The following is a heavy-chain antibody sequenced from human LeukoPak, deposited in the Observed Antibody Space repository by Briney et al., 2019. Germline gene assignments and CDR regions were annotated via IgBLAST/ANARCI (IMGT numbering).Heavy chain of an antibody. D-gene: IGHD4-11*01. Sequence: ASVKVSCKASGYTFTSYAMHWVRQAPGQRLEWMGWINAGNGNTKYSQEFRGRVTITRDTSASTAYMELSSLRSEDMAVYYCARSRITPYSNYAGDLDYWGQGTLVTVSS. CDR1: GYTFTSYA. CDR3: ARSRITPYSNYAGDLDY. V-gene: IGHV1-3*03. J-gene: IGHJ4*02. CDR2: INAGNGNT.